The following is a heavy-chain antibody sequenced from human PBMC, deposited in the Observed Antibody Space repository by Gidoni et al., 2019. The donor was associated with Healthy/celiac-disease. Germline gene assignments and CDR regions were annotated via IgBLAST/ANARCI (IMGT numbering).Heavy chain of an antibody. D-gene: IGHD2-2*01. Sequence: QITLKESGPTLVTPTQTLTLTCTFSGFSLSTSGVGVGWLRQPPGKALEWRALIYWDDDKRYSPSLKSRLTITKYTSKNQVVLTMTNMDPLDTATYYCAHKGFVVVVPAAMDDAFDIWGQGTMVTVSS. V-gene: IGHV2-5*02. CDR2: IYWDDDK. CDR3: AHKGFVVVVPAAMDDAFDI. J-gene: IGHJ3*02. CDR1: GFSLSTSGVG.